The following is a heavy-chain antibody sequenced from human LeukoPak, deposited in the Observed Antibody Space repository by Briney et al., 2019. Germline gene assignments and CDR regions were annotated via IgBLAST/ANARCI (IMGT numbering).Heavy chain of an antibody. CDR1: GGSISSGGYY. V-gene: IGHV4-31*03. D-gene: IGHD6-19*01. J-gene: IGHJ4*02. Sequence: SETLSLTCTVSGGSISSGGYYWSWIRQHPGKGLEWIGYIYYSGSTYYNPSLKSRVTISVDTSKNQFSLKLSSVTAADTAVYYCARGGSGWLYYFDYWGQGTLVTVSS. CDR3: ARGGSGWLYYFDY. CDR2: IYYSGST.